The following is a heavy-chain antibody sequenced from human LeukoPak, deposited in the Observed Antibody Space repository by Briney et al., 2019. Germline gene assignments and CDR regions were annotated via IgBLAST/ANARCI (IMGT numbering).Heavy chain of an antibody. CDR1: GFTFDDYT. CDR2: ISWDGGST. Sequence: RGSLRLSCAASGFTFDDYTMHWVRQAPGKGLEWVPLISWDGGSTYYADSVKGRFTISRDNSKNSLYLQMNSLRTEDTALYYCAKDRYGSGWSYGMDVWGQGTTVTVSS. V-gene: IGHV3-43*01. D-gene: IGHD3-10*01. J-gene: IGHJ6*02. CDR3: AKDRYGSGWSYGMDV.